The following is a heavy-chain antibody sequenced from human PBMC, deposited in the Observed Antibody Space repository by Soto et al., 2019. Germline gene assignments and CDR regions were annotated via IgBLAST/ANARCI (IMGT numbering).Heavy chain of an antibody. V-gene: IGHV4-4*02. CDR1: SGSISSSNW. CDR3: GRDKFGRARMLSGNYYYYMDV. CDR2: IYHSGST. Sequence: QVQLQESAPGLVKPSGTLSLTCAVSSGSISSSNWWRWVRQPPGKGLEWIGEIYHSGSTNYNPSLQSRVTISVYKSKNQFSLKLSSVTAADTAVYYCGRDKFGRARMLSGNYYYYMDVWGKGTTVTVSS. J-gene: IGHJ6*03. D-gene: IGHD2-8*01.